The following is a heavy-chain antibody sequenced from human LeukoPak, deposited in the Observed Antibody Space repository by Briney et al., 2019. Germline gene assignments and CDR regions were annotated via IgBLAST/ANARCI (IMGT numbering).Heavy chain of an antibody. V-gene: IGHV1-8*01. CDR3: ARRTLTIRTFDI. CDR2: MNPNSGNT. Sequence: ASVKVSCKASGYTFTSYDINWVRQATGQGLEWMGWMNPNSGNTGYAQKFQGRVNITRNTSISTAYMELSSLRSEDTAVYYCARRTLTIRTFDIWGQGTMVTVSS. J-gene: IGHJ3*02. CDR1: GYTFTSYD. D-gene: IGHD3-3*01.